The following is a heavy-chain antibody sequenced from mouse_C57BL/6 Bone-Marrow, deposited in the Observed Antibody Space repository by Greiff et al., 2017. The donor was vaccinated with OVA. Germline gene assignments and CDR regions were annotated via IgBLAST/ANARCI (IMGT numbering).Heavy chain of an antibody. J-gene: IGHJ2*01. CDR3: ACLGICASIYYFDY. CDR2: INPNNGGT. Sequence: VQLQQSGPELVKPGASVKISCKASGYTFTDYYMNWVKQSHGKSLEWIGDINPNNGGTSYNQKFKGKATLTVDKSSSTAYMELRSLTSEDSAVYYCACLGICASIYYFDYWGQGTTLTVSS. D-gene: IGHD6-2*01. CDR1: GYTFTDYY. V-gene: IGHV1-26*01.